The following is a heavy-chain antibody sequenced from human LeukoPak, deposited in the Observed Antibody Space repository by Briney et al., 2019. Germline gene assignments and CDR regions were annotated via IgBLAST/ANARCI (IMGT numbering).Heavy chain of an antibody. V-gene: IGHV3-7*01. CDR2: IKQDGSEK. Sequence: GGSLRLSCAASGFTFSSYWMSWVRQAPGKGLEWVANIKQDGSEKYYVDSVKGRFTISRDNAKNSLYLQMNSLRAEDTAVYYCARDNGERQWLAPYYYYMDVWGKGTTVTVSS. D-gene: IGHD6-19*01. CDR1: GFTFSSYW. J-gene: IGHJ6*03. CDR3: ARDNGERQWLAPYYYYMDV.